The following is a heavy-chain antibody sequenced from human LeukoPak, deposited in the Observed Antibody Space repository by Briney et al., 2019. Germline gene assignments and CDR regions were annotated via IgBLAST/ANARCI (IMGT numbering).Heavy chain of an antibody. D-gene: IGHD6-6*01. V-gene: IGHV5-51*01. CDR3: ARPPDSSSSNY. CDR2: IYPGDSDT. J-gene: IGHJ4*02. CDR1: GYSFSLYW. Sequence: GCPAISPMGSGYSFSLYWMRRGPQMPGKGLEWMGIIYPGDSDTRYSPYFQGQVTISADKSISTAYLKWSSLKASDTAMYYCARPPDSSSSNYWGQGTLVTVSS.